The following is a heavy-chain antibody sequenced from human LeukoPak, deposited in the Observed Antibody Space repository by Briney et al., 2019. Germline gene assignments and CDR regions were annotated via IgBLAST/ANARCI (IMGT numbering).Heavy chain of an antibody. J-gene: IGHJ4*02. V-gene: IGHV3-66*01. CDR1: GFSVSSNH. CDR3: YCSSTSQLDY. CDR2: FYSDGNT. Sequence: QSGGSLRLSCAASGFSVSSNHMNWVRQAPGKGLEWVSLFYSDGNTYYADSVKGRFTISRDNSKNTLYLQMNSLRAEDTAVYYCYCSSTSQLDYWGQGTLVTVSS. D-gene: IGHD2-2*01.